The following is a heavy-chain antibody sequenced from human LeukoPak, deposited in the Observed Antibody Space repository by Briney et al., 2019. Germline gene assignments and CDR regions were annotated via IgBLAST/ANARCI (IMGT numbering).Heavy chain of an antibody. CDR3: ARFIASSSSGSYYMDV. J-gene: IGHJ6*03. V-gene: IGHV1-69*02. D-gene: IGHD6-6*01. CDR2: IIPILGIA. Sequence: ASVKVSRKASGGTFSSYTISWVRQAPGQGLEWMGRIIPILGIANYAQKFQGRVTITADKSTSTAYMELSSLRSEDTAVYYCARFIASSSSGSYYMDVWGKGTTVTVSS. CDR1: GGTFSSYT.